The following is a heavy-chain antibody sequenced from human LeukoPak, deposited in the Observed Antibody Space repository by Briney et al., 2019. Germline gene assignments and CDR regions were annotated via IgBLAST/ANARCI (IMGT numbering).Heavy chain of an antibody. D-gene: IGHD6-6*01. Sequence: SETLSLTCTVSGGSISSYYWSWIRQPAVKGQEWIGRIHTSGNTDYNPSLESRVTMSVDTSKNQFSLKLSSVTAADTAVYYCAREGSMTARPFVSIDYWGQGTLVTVSS. CDR1: GGSISSYY. J-gene: IGHJ4*02. CDR2: IHTSGNT. V-gene: IGHV4-4*07. CDR3: AREGSMTARPFVSIDY.